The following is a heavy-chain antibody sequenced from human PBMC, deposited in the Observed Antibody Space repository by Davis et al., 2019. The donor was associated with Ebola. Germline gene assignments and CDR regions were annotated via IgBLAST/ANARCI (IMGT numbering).Heavy chain of an antibody. CDR2: IIPIFGTA. CDR1: GGTFSSYA. D-gene: IGHD6-13*01. V-gene: IGHV1-69*13. CDR3: GRDRSSSYFLDY. J-gene: IGHJ4*02. Sequence: SVKVSCKASGGTFSSYAISWVRQAPGQGLEWMGGIIPIFGTANYAQKFQGRVTITADESTSTAYMELSSLRSEDTAVYYCGRDRSSSYFLDYWGQGTLVTVSS.